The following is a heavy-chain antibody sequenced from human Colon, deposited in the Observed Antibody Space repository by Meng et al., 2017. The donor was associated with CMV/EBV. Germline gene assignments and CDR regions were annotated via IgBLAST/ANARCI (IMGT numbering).Heavy chain of an antibody. CDR3: ANWGITVAGSHTY. J-gene: IGHJ4*02. CDR2: IDSSGA. V-gene: IGHV3-23*05. D-gene: IGHD6-19*01. CDR1: GFTFSSYA. Sequence: GGSLRLSCAASGFTFSSYAMSWVRQTPGKGLEWVSTIDSSGAYIADSVKGRFTISRDNSKDTLFLQMDSLRAEDTAVYYCANWGITVAGSHTYWGQGTLVTVSS.